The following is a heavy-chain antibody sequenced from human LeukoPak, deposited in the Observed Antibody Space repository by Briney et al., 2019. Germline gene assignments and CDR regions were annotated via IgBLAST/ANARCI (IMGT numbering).Heavy chain of an antibody. CDR3: ARDRGEQWLVRAYYYGMDV. J-gene: IGHJ6*02. Sequence: ASVKVSCKASGYTFTGYYMHWVRQAPGQGLEWMGWINPNSGGTNYAQKFQGRVTMTRDTSISTAYMELSRLRSDDTAVYYCARDRGEQWLVRAYYYGMDVWGQGTTVTVSS. CDR2: INPNSGGT. D-gene: IGHD6-19*01. CDR1: GYTFTGYY. V-gene: IGHV1-2*02.